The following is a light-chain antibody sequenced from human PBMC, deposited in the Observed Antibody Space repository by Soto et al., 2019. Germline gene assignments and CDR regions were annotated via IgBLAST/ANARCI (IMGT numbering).Light chain of an antibody. Sequence: QSVLTQSPSASASLGASVKLTCTLSSGHSSYAIAWRQQQPEKGPRYLMKVKSDGTHSKGDGTPGRFSDSSSGTERHLTISSLQSEDEADHYCQTWGTGTPYVFGTGTKLTVL. V-gene: IGLV4-69*01. CDR1: SGHSSYA. CDR3: QTWGTGTPYV. J-gene: IGLJ1*01. CDR2: VKSDGTH.